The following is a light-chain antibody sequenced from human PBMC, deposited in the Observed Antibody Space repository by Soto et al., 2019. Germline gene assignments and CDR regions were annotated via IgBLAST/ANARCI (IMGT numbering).Light chain of an antibody. CDR2: VTS. CDR3: LVYHGGNWV. J-gene: IGLJ3*02. CDR1: TGAVSTGNY. V-gene: IGLV7-43*01. Sequence: QAVVTQEPSLTVSPGGTVTLTCASNTGAVSTGNYPNWFQQKPGQAPTSLIHVTSNKHSWTPARFSGSLLGGKAALTLSGVQAEDEADYYCLVYHGGNWVFGGGTQLTVL.